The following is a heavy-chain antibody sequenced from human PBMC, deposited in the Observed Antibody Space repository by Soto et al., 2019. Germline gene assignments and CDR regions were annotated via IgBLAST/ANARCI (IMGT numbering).Heavy chain of an antibody. D-gene: IGHD1-26*01. Sequence: PGESLKISCKGSGYSFTSYWISWVRQMPGKGLEWMGRIDPSDSYTNYSPSFQGHVTISADKSISTAYLQWSSLKASDTAMYYCARLDSGSYPYYYYYGLAVWGQGTTVTVSS. V-gene: IGHV5-10-1*01. CDR3: ARLDSGSYPYYYYYGLAV. CDR1: GYSFTSYW. J-gene: IGHJ6*02. CDR2: IDPSDSYT.